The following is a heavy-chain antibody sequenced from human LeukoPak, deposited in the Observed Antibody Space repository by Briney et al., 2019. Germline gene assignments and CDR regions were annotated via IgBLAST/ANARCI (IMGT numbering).Heavy chain of an antibody. CDR3: AKLGEIWFGELLSSFNY. J-gene: IGHJ4*02. CDR2: ISGSGGST. D-gene: IGHD3-10*01. V-gene: IGHV3-23*01. CDR1: GFTFSSYA. Sequence: PGGSLRLSCAASGFTFSSYAMSWVRQAPGKGLEWVSAISGSGGSTYYADSVKGRFTISRDNSKNTLYLQMNSLRAEDTAVYYCAKLGEIWFGELLSSFNYWGQGTLVTVSS.